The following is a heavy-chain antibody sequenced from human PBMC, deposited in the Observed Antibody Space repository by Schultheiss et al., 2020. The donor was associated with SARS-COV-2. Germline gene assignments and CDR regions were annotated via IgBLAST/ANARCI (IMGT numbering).Heavy chain of an antibody. CDR3: AASGYYYYYMDV. V-gene: IGHV4-34*01. CDR2: INHSGST. Sequence: SQTLSLTCAVYGGSFSGYYWSWIRQPPGKGLEWIGEINHSGSTNYNPSLKSRVTISVDTSKNQFSLKLSSVTAADTAVYYCAASGYYYYYMDVWGKGTTVTVSS. J-gene: IGHJ6*03. CDR1: GGSFSGYY. D-gene: IGHD3-10*01.